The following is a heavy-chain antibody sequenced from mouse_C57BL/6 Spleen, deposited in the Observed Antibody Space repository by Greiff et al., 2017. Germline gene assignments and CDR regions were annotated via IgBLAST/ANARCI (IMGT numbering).Heavy chain of an antibody. V-gene: IGHV1-18*01. CDR1: GYTFTDYN. J-gene: IGHJ2*01. CDR2: INPNNGGT. Sequence: EVQLQQSGPELVKPGASVKIPCKASGYTFTDYNMDWVKQSHGKSLEWIGDINPNNGGTIYNQKFKGKATLTVDKSSSTAYMELRSLTSEDTAVYYCARGSYYGSSLFDYWGQGTTLTVSS. D-gene: IGHD1-1*01. CDR3: ARGSYYGSSLFDY.